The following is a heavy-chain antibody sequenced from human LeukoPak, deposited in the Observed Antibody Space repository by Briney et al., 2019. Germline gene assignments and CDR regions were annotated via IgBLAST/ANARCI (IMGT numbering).Heavy chain of an antibody. V-gene: IGHV3-23*01. CDR2: VSGSGATT. D-gene: IGHD1-7*01. Sequence: GGSLRLSCAASGFTSSNYAMRWVRQDPGKGLAWVSTVSGSGATTYYADSVKGRFTISRDNSKNTLYLQMSSLRVDDTAVYYCARDSGWELRHFFFDEWGQGTLVTVSS. CDR1: GFTSSNYA. CDR3: ARDSGWELRHFFFDE. J-gene: IGHJ4*02.